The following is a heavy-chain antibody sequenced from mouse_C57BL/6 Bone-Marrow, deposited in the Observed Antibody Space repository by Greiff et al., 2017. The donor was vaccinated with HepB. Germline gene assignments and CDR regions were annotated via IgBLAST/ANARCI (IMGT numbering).Heavy chain of an antibody. CDR2: ISNLAYSI. V-gene: IGHV5-15*01. Sequence: EVKLMESGGGLVQPGGSLKLSCAASGFTFSDYGMAWVRQAPRKGPEWVAFISNLAYSIYYADTVTGRFTISRENAKNTLYLEMSSLRSEDTAMYYCARGPYYSNWYFDVWGTGTTVTVSS. D-gene: IGHD2-5*01. J-gene: IGHJ1*03. CDR1: GFTFSDYG. CDR3: ARGPYYSNWYFDV.